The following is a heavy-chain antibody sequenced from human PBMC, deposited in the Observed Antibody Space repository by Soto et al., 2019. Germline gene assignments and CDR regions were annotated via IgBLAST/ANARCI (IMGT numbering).Heavy chain of an antibody. CDR3: ATHDNAVCDV. CDR2: IYPGHSDT. V-gene: IGHV5-51*01. J-gene: IGHJ6*02. D-gene: IGHD2-8*01. CDR1: GYIFTNYW. Sequence: GESLKISCQASGYIFTNYWIGWVRQMPGKGLEWMGIIYPGHSDTRYSPSFQGQVTVSADKSINTAYLQWSSLKASDTAMYYCATHDNAVCDVWGQGATVTVSS.